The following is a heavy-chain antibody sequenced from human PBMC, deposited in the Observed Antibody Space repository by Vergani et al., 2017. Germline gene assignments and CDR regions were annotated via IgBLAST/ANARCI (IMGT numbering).Heavy chain of an antibody. J-gene: IGHJ4*02. CDR3: AVSDGYSYVGY. Sequence: QVQLQKWGAGLLKPSETLSLTCAVYGGSFSGYYWSWIRQPPGKGLEWIGEINHSGSTNYNPSLKSRVTISVDTSKNQFSLKLSSVTAADTAVYYCAVSDGYSYVGYWGQGTLVTVSS. V-gene: IGHV4-34*01. D-gene: IGHD5-18*01. CDR2: INHSGST. CDR1: GGSFSGYY.